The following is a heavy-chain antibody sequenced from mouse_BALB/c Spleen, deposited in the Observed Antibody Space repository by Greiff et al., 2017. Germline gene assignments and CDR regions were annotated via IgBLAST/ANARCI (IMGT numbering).Heavy chain of an antibody. Sequence: EVKLMESGAELVKPGASVKLSCTASGFNIKDTYMHWVKQRPEQGLEWIGRIDPANGNTKYDPKFQGKATITADTSSNTAYLQLSSLTSEDTAVYYCARYYGSSSWFAYWGQGTLVTVSA. D-gene: IGHD1-1*01. CDR1: GFNIKDTY. CDR2: IDPANGNT. J-gene: IGHJ3*01. CDR3: ARYYGSSSWFAY. V-gene: IGHV14-3*02.